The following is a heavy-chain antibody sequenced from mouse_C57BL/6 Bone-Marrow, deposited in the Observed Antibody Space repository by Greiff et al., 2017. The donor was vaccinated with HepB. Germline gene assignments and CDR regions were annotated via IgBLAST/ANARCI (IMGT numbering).Heavy chain of an antibody. D-gene: IGHD2-4*01. V-gene: IGHV1-55*01. CDR2: IYPGSGST. CDR3: AIYYDQAWFAY. Sequence: QVQLKQPGAELVKPGASVKMSCKASGYTFTSYWITWVKQRPGQGLEWIGDIYPGSGSTNYNEKFKSKATLTVDKSSSTAYMQRSSLTSEDSAVYYCAIYYDQAWFAYWGQGTLVTVSA. J-gene: IGHJ3*01. CDR1: GYTFTSYW.